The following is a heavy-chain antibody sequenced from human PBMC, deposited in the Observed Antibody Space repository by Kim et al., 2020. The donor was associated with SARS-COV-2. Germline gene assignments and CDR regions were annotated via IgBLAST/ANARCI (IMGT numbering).Heavy chain of an antibody. J-gene: IGHJ3*02. CDR1: GGSISSYS. V-gene: IGHV4-59*08. D-gene: IGHD3-10*01. CDR2: LSYSGNT. CDR3: ARHGGESMIRGILGAFDI. Sequence: SETLSLTCTVSGGSISSYSWSLTLQPPGKGLEWIGYLSYSGNTNYDPSLKSRVTISVDTSKNQFSLKLSSVTAADTAVYYCARHGGESMIRGILGAFDIWGQGAMVTVSS.